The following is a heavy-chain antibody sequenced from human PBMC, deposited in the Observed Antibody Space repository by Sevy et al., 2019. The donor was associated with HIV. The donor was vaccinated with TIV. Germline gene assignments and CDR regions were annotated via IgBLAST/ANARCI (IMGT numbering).Heavy chain of an antibody. V-gene: IGHV3-48*02. CDR2: ISSSSSTI. J-gene: IGHJ4*02. Sequence: GGSLRLSCAASGFTFSSYSMNWVRQAPGKGLEWVSYISSSSSTIYYADTVKGRFTISRDKAKNSLYLQMNSLRDEDTAVYYCARGHTAMVTGDYWGQGTLVTVSS. D-gene: IGHD5-18*01. CDR1: GFTFSSYS. CDR3: ARGHTAMVTGDY.